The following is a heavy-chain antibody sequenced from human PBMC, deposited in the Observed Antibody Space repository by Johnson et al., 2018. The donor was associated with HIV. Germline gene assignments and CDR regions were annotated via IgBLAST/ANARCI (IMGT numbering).Heavy chain of an antibody. V-gene: IGHV3-66*01. CDR1: GFIFRDYY. D-gene: IGHD1-26*01. CDR3: ASGSWELSEDAFHI. J-gene: IGHJ3*02. CDR2: IYSAGST. Sequence: VQLVESGGGVVQPGRSLRLSCTVSGFIFRDYYMSWMRQAPGKGLDWVSVIYSAGSTNYADSVKGRFTISRDNSNNTLYLLMNSLRAEDTAEYYCASGSWELSEDAFHIWGQGTIVTVSS.